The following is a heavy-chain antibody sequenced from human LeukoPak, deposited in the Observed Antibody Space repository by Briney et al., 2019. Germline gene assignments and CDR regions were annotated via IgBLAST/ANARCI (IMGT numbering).Heavy chain of an antibody. D-gene: IGHD6-19*01. CDR2: IKEDGSER. J-gene: IGHJ5*02. CDR3: AREPYSSGWTYNWFDP. V-gene: IGHV3-7*03. CDR1: AFIFSGHW. Sequence: GGSLRLSCEGSAFIFSGHWMNWVRQTPGKGLEWVASIKEDGSERQYVDSVKGRFSISRDNTKGSLFLQLNSLRAEDTAVYYCAREPYSSGWTYNWFDPWGQGTLVTVSS.